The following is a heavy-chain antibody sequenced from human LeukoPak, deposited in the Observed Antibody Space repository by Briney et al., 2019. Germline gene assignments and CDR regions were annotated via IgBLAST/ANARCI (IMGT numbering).Heavy chain of an antibody. V-gene: IGHV3-11*04. Sequence: GGSLRLSCAATGFTFSDYYMSWIRQAPGKGLEWVSYISSSGSTIYYADSVKGRFTISRDNAKNSLYLQMNSLRAEDTAVYYCARDLGYSNSEVRTYWGQGTLVTVSS. J-gene: IGHJ4*02. D-gene: IGHD6-6*01. CDR1: GFTFSDYY. CDR3: ARDLGYSNSEVRTY. CDR2: ISSSGSTI.